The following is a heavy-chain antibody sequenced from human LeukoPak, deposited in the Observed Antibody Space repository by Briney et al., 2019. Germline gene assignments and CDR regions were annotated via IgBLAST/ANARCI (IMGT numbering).Heavy chain of an antibody. CDR3: AKAYDSSGYGAPPFDY. D-gene: IGHD3-22*01. Sequence: PGGSLRLSCAASGFTFSDYYMSWIRQAPGKGPEWVAVISYDGSNKYYADSVKGRFTISRDNSKNTLYLQMNSLRAEDTAVYYCAKAYDSSGYGAPPFDYWGQGTLVTVSS. J-gene: IGHJ4*02. V-gene: IGHV3-30*18. CDR2: ISYDGSNK. CDR1: GFTFSDYY.